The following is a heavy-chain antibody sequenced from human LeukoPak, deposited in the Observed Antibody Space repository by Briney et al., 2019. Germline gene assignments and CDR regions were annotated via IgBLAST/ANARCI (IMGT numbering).Heavy chain of an antibody. CDR1: GYTFTSYG. CDR2: ISAYNGNT. D-gene: IGHD4-11*01. Sequence: ASVTVSCTASGYTFTSYGISWVRQAPGQGLEWMGWISAYNGNTNYAQKLQGRVTMTTDTSTSTAYMELSSLRSKDTAVYYCXXXXXXXDYHYYYYYYMDVWGKGTTVTISS. V-gene: IGHV1-18*01. CDR3: XXXXXXXDYHYYYYYYMDV. J-gene: IGHJ6*03.